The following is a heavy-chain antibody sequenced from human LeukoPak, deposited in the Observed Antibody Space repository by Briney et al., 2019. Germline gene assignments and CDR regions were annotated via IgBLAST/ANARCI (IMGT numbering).Heavy chain of an antibody. D-gene: IGHD5-24*01. CDR1: GVTFDDYG. CDR2: INWNGGST. Sequence: GGSLRLSCAASGVTFDDYGMNWGRQAPGKGGGWGFGINWNGGSTGYAESVKGRFTISRDNAKNSLYLQMNSLRAEDTAVYYCARTGRDGYNQIDYWGQGTLVTVSS. V-gene: IGHV3-20*04. CDR3: ARTGRDGYNQIDY. J-gene: IGHJ4*02.